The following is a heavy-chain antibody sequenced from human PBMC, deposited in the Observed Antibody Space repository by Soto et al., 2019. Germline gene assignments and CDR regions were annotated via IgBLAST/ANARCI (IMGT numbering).Heavy chain of an antibody. V-gene: IGHV4-31*03. CDR1: GGSISSGGYY. Sequence: TLSLTCTVSGGSISSGGYYWSWIRQHPGKGLEWIGYIYYSGSTYYNPSLKSRVTISVDTSKNQFSLKLSSVTAADTAVYYCARGITGTTLTWFDPWGQGTLVTVSS. D-gene: IGHD1-7*01. CDR3: ARGITGTTLTWFDP. CDR2: IYYSGST. J-gene: IGHJ5*02.